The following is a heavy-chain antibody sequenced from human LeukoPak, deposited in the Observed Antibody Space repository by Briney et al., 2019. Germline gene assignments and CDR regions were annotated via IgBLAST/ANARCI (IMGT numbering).Heavy chain of an antibody. CDR3: ARDRTPNYYGSGSYYPDDAFDI. V-gene: IGHV4-59*01. D-gene: IGHD3-10*01. Sequence: SETLSLTCTVSGGSISSYYWSWVRQPPGKGREWIGYIYYSGSTNYNPSLKSRVTISVDTSKNQFSLKLSSVPAADTAVYYCARDRTPNYYGSGSYYPDDAFDIWGQGTMVTVSS. J-gene: IGHJ3*02. CDR2: IYYSGST. CDR1: GGSISSYY.